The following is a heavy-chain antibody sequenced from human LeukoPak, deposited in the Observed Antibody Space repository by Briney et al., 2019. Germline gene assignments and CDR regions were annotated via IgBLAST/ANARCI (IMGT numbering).Heavy chain of an antibody. CDR3: ARNGGSYSFDY. D-gene: IGHD1-26*01. CDR2: IYYSGST. CDR1: GGSISTYY. Sequence: SETLSLTCTVSGGSISTYYWSWIRQPPGEGLEWIGYIYYSGSTNYNPSVKSRVTISVDTSKNQFSLKLSSVTAADTAVYYCARNGGSYSFDYWGQGTLVTVSS. V-gene: IGHV4-59*01. J-gene: IGHJ4*02.